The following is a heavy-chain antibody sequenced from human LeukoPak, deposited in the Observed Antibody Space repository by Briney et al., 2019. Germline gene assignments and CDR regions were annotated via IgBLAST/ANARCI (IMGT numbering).Heavy chain of an antibody. J-gene: IGHJ6*03. V-gene: IGHV4-61*01. D-gene: IGHD3-16*01. CDR1: GGSISSSSYY. CDR2: IYYSGNT. Sequence: PSETLSLTCTVSGGSISSSSYYWSWIRQPPGKGLEWIGYIYYSGNTNYNPSLKSRVTISVDTSKNQFSLKLSSVTAADTAVYYCARVGSSFGYYYYMDVWGKGTTVTVSS. CDR3: ARVGSSFGYYYYMDV.